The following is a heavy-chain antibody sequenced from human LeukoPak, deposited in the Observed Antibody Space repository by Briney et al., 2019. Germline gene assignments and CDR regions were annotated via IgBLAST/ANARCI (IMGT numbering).Heavy chain of an antibody. V-gene: IGHV4-39*01. CDR3: ARHSPDYYDSSGYRYYYYYMDV. CDR1: GGSLSSTSYY. CDR2: MYYSGST. D-gene: IGHD3-22*01. J-gene: IGHJ6*03. Sequence: SETLSLTCTVSGGSLSSTSYYWGWIRQPPGKGLEWIGTMYYSGSTYYSPSLKSRVTISVDRSENQFSLKVSSVTAADTAVYYCARHSPDYYDSSGYRYYYYYMDVWGKGTTVTVSS.